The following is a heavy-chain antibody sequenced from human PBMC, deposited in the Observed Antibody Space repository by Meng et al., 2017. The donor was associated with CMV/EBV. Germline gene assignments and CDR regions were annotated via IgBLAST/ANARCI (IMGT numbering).Heavy chain of an antibody. V-gene: IGHV1-18*01. CDR2: TSIYEGDS. Sequence: ASVKVSCKASGHTFTSYGISWVRQAPGQGLEWMGWTSIYEGDSSLAKKFQGRVTMTRDTSTRTASMELRSLRSDDTAVYYCARVGGGYYLDFWGQGALVTVSS. CDR3: ARVGGGYYLDF. CDR1: GHTFTSYG. J-gene: IGHJ4*02. D-gene: IGHD1-26*01.